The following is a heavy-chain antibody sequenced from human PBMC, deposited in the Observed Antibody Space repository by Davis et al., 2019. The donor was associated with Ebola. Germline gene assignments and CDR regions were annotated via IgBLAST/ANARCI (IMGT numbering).Heavy chain of an antibody. CDR1: GGSISSSSYY. J-gene: IGHJ6*02. D-gene: IGHD5-18*01. CDR2: IYHSGST. Sequence: SETLSLTCTVSGGSISSSSYYWGWIRQPPGKGLEWIGSIYHSGSTYYNPSLKSRVTISVDTSKNQFSLQLNSVTPEDTAVYYCARGLWDYYYGMDVWGQGTTVTVSS. V-gene: IGHV4-39*07. CDR3: ARGLWDYYYGMDV.